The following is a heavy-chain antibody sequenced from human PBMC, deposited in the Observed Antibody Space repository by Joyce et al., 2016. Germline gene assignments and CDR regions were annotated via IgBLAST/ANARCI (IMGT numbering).Heavy chain of an antibody. CDR1: GFTFGSYV. V-gene: IGHV3-30*04. Sequence: QVQLVESGGGMVQPGRSQRLSCAASGFTFGSYVMHWVRQAPGKGMEWGALISFDGKKKFYADSVKGRFTISRDNSKNTLSLQMNNLRGDDTAIYYCAGERSSVITTYLDYWGQGTLLAVSS. D-gene: IGHD3-16*01. CDR3: AGERSSVITTYLDY. J-gene: IGHJ4*02. CDR2: ISFDGKKK.